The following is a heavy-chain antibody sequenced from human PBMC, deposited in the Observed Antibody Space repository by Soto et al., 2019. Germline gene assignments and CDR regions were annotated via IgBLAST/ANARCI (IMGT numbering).Heavy chain of an antibody. CDR2: IWYDGSNK. CDR1: GFTFSSYG. V-gene: IGHV3-33*01. J-gene: IGHJ6*02. CDR3: ARDGVVCSGGSCYGYYYYGMDV. D-gene: IGHD2-15*01. Sequence: QVQLVESGGGVVQPGRSLRLSCAASGFTFSSYGMHWVRQAPGKGLEWVAVIWYDGSNKYYADSVKGRFTISRDNSKNTLYLQMNSLRADDTAVYYCARDGVVCSGGSCYGYYYYGMDVWGQGTTVTVSS.